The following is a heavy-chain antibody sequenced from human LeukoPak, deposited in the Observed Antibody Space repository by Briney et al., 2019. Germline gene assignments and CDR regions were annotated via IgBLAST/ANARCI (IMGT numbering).Heavy chain of an antibody. J-gene: IGHJ4*02. CDR1: GYTFTSYS. CDR2: ISAYNGNT. D-gene: IGHD4-23*01. Sequence: ASVKVSCKASGYTFTSYSITWVRQAPGQGLEWMGWISAYNGNTNYAQKLQGRVTMTTDTSTSTAYMELRSLRSDDTAVYYCARSKGLRSVGGFDYWGQGTLVTVSS. V-gene: IGHV1-18*01. CDR3: ARSKGLRSVGGFDY.